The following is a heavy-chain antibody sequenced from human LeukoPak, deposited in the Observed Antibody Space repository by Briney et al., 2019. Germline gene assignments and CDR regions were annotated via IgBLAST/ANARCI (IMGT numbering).Heavy chain of an antibody. CDR2: IIPIFGTA. CDR1: GYTLTELS. J-gene: IGHJ4*02. D-gene: IGHD6-19*01. Sequence: GASVKVSCKVSGYTLTELSMHWVRQAPGQGLEWMGGIIPIFGTADYAPKFQGRVTITADESTSTGYMELSSLRSYDTAVYYCARKPAVADPYYFDYWGQGTLVTVSS. CDR3: ARKPAVADPYYFDY. V-gene: IGHV1-69*13.